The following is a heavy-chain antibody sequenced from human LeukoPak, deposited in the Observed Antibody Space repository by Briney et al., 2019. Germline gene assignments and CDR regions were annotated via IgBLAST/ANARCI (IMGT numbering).Heavy chain of an antibody. CDR2: ISSSSSYI. V-gene: IGHV3-21*01. J-gene: IGHJ4*02. Sequence: PGGSLRLSCEASGFTFNTYAIYWVRQAPGKGLEWDSSISSSSSYIYYADSVKGRFTISRDNAKNSLYLQMNSLRAEDTAVYYCARDEVAAAGTLDYWGQGTLVTVSS. CDR1: GFTFNTYA. D-gene: IGHD6-13*01. CDR3: ARDEVAAAGTLDY.